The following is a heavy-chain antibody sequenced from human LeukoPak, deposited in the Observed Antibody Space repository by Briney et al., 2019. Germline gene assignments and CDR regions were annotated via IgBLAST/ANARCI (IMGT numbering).Heavy chain of an antibody. V-gene: IGHV4-34*01. D-gene: IGHD3-22*01. CDR2: INHSGST. J-gene: IGHJ4*02. CDR1: GGSFSGYY. CDR3: AIINYYDSSGYQYTPRSSIQVDY. Sequence: SETLSRTCAVYGGSFSGYYWSWIRQPPGKGLEWIGEINHSGSTNYNPSLKSRVTISVDTSKNQFSLKLSSVTAADTAVYYCAIINYYDSSGYQYTPRSSIQVDYWGQGTLVTVSS.